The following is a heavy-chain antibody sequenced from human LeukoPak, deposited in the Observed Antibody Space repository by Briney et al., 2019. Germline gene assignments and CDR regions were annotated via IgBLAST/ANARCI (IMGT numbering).Heavy chain of an antibody. Sequence: SVKVSCKASGGTFSSYAISWVRQAPRQGLEWMGGIIPIFGTANYAQKFQGRVTITADESTSTAYMELSSLRSEDTAVYYCATSPMTGPYYFDYWGQGTLVTVSS. CDR3: ATSPMTGPYYFDY. J-gene: IGHJ4*02. V-gene: IGHV1-69*01. D-gene: IGHD3-9*01. CDR2: IIPIFGTA. CDR1: GGTFSSYA.